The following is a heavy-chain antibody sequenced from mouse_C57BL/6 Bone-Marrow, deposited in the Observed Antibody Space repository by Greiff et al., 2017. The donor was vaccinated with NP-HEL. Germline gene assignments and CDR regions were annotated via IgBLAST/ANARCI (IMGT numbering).Heavy chain of an antibody. Sequence: VQLQESGAELVKPGASVKLSCKASGYTFTSYWMQWVKQRPGQGLEWIGEIDPSDSYTNYNQKFKGKATLTVDTSSSTAYMQLSSLTSEDSAVYYCATLIYYYGSSYDYAMDYWGQGTSVTVSS. CDR3: ATLIYYYGSSYDYAMDY. D-gene: IGHD1-1*01. J-gene: IGHJ4*01. CDR2: IDPSDSYT. V-gene: IGHV1-50*01. CDR1: GYTFTSYW.